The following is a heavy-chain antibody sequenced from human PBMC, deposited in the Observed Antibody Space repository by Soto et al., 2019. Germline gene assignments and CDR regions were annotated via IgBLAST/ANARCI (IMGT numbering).Heavy chain of an antibody. CDR1: GYTFTAYY. CDR2: INPDRGST. CDR3: ATDPRYSTRWTYFQYYGMDV. Sequence: QGHLVQSGAEVRRPGDTVKVSCKTSGYTFTAYYIHWVRQAPGQGLEWMGWINPDRGSTKFGQKFQGRVSMSTDTPINTAYLEMTGLTSDDTAVYFCATDPRYSTRWTYFQYYGMDVWGQGTTVTVSS. D-gene: IGHD2-2*01. J-gene: IGHJ6*02. V-gene: IGHV1-2*02.